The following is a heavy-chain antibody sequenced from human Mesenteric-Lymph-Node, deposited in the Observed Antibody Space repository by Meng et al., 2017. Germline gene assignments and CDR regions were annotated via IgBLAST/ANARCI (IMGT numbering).Heavy chain of an antibody. Sequence: QVQLQQWGAGLLKPSETLSLTCAVHGGSFSGYYWSWIRQPQGKGLEWIGEINHSGSTNYNPSLKSRVTISVDTSKNQFSLKLSSVTAADTAVYYCARGGGNSWYIDYWGQGTLVTVSS. CDR2: INHSGST. CDR3: ARGGGNSWYIDY. J-gene: IGHJ4*02. V-gene: IGHV4-34*01. CDR1: GGSFSGYY. D-gene: IGHD6-13*01.